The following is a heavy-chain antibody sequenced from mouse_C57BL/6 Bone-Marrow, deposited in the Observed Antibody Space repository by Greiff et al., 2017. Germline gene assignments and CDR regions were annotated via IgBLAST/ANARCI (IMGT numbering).Heavy chain of an antibody. Sequence: EVKLVESGPGLAKPSQTLSLTCSVTGYSITSDYWHWIRKFPGNKLEYMGYISYSGSTYYNPSLKSRISITRDTSKNQYYLQLNSVTTEDTATYYCARYRDYPWYFDYWGQGTTLTVSS. V-gene: IGHV3-8*01. D-gene: IGHD2-4*01. J-gene: IGHJ2*01. CDR2: ISYSGST. CDR1: GYSITSDY. CDR3: ARYRDYPWYFDY.